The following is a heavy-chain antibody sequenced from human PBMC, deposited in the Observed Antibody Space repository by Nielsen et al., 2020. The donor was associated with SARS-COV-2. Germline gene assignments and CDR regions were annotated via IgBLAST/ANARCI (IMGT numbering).Heavy chain of an antibody. V-gene: IGHV3-9*01. CDR1: GFTFDDYA. J-gene: IGHJ5*02. Sequence: GGPLRLSCAASGFTFDDYAMHWVRQAPGKGLEWVSGISWNSGSIGYADSVKGRFTISRDNAKNSLYLQMNSLRAEDTAVYYCARLGIAAAGTKYGDWFDPWGQGTLVTVSS. CDR2: ISWNSGSI. D-gene: IGHD6-13*01. CDR3: ARLGIAAAGTKYGDWFDP.